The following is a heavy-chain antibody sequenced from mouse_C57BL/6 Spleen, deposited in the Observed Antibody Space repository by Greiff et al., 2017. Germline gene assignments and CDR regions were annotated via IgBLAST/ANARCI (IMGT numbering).Heavy chain of an antibody. J-gene: IGHJ3*01. CDR1: GFTFSSYG. Sequence: EVQWVESGGDLVKPGGSLKLSCAASGFTFSSYGMSWVRQTPDKRLEWVATISSGGSYTYYPDSVKGRFTISRDNAKNTLYLQMSSLKSEDTAMYYCARQDDYDVRFAYWGQGTLVTVSA. D-gene: IGHD2-4*01. CDR2: ISSGGSYT. CDR3: ARQDDYDVRFAY. V-gene: IGHV5-6*01.